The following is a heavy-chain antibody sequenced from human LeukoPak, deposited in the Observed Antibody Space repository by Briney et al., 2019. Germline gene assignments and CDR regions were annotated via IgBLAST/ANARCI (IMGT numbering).Heavy chain of an antibody. D-gene: IGHD5-24*01. J-gene: IGHJ4*02. CDR1: GSIFSHYG. V-gene: IGHV3-30*02. CDR3: VKDAQRGFGYSNSFQY. Sequence: AGGSLRLSCAAYGSIFSHYGFQWVRQTPGKGLEWVASIWSDATNMFYGDSVKGRFFIQRDNVQKTVYLEMRSLRTEDTAVYYCVKDAQRGFGYSNSFQYWGQGSLVTVSS. CDR2: IWSDATNM.